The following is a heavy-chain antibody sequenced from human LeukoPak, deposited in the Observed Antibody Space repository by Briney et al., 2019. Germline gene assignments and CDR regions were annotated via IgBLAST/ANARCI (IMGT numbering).Heavy chain of an antibody. D-gene: IGHD5-18*01. CDR2: MNPNSGNT. CDR1: GYTFTSYD. J-gene: IGHJ4*02. Sequence: GASVKVSCKASGYTFTSYDINWVRQATGQGLEWMGWMNPNSGNTGYAQKFQGRVTMTRDTSISTAYMELSRLRSDDTAVYYCARAGYTQDTAMTDFDYWGQGTLVTVSS. V-gene: IGHV1-8*01. CDR3: ARAGYTQDTAMTDFDY.